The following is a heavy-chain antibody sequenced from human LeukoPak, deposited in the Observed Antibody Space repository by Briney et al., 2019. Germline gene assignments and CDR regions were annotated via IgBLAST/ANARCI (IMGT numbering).Heavy chain of an antibody. Sequence: PSQTVSLTCTVSGGSISSGGYFWSGIRQHPGKGLEWIGYIYYSGSTNYNPSPNSRVTISLDTSKNQFSLRLTSVTAADTAVYYCAIKAYDGSADYWGQGTMVSVSS. D-gene: IGHD3-22*01. J-gene: IGHJ4*02. V-gene: IGHV4-31*03. CDR3: AIKAYDGSADY. CDR2: IYYSGST. CDR1: GGSISSGGYF.